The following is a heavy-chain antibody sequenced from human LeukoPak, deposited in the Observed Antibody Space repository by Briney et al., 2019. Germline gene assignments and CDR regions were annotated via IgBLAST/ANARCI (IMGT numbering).Heavy chain of an antibody. D-gene: IGHD3-22*01. CDR1: GFTFSSYR. V-gene: IGHV3-74*01. Sequence: GGSLRLSCAASGFTFSSYRMHWVRQAPGKGLERVSRLNSDGSRTSYADSVKGRFTISRDNAKNTLYLQMNSLRAEDTAVYYCARGVKFSYYDSSGYPSWGQGTLVTVSS. CDR3: ARGVKFSYYDSSGYPS. CDR2: LNSDGSRT. J-gene: IGHJ5*02.